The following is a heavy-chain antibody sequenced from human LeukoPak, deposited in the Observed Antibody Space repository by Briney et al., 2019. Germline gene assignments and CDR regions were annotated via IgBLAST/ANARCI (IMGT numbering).Heavy chain of an antibody. CDR1: GGSFSGYY. D-gene: IGHD3-10*01. Sequence: PSETLSLTCAVYGGSFSGYYWSWIRQPPWKGLEWIGEVNHSGSTNYNPSLKSRVTISVDTSKNQFSLKLSSVTAADTAVYYCARGAKRITMVRGSKGHFDYWGQGTLVTVSS. CDR2: VNHSGST. J-gene: IGHJ4*02. CDR3: ARGAKRITMVRGSKGHFDY. V-gene: IGHV4-34*01.